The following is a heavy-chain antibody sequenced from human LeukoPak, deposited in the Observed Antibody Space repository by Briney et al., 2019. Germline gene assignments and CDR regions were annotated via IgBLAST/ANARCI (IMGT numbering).Heavy chain of an antibody. CDR2: IIPIFGTA. J-gene: IGHJ5*02. V-gene: IGHV1-69*05. Sequence: ASVKVSCKASGCTFSSYAISWVRQAPGQGLEWMGGIIPIFGTANYAQKFQGRVTITTDESTSTAYMELSSLRSEDTAVYYCANDLERREGLDPWGQGTLVTVSS. D-gene: IGHD1-1*01. CDR3: ANDLERREGLDP. CDR1: GCTFSSYA.